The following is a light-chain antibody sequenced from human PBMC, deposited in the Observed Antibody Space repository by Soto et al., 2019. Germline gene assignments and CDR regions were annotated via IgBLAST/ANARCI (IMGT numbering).Light chain of an antibody. CDR2: WAS. CDR3: QQYYGTPWT. J-gene: IGKJ1*01. CDR1: QSVLYSSNNKSY. Sequence: DIVMTQSPDSLAVSLGERATINCKSGQSVLYSSNNKSYLAWYQQKPGQPPKLLIYWASTRESGVPDRFSGSGSGTDFTLTISSLQAEDVAVYYCQQYYGTPWTFGQGTRVEIK. V-gene: IGKV4-1*01.